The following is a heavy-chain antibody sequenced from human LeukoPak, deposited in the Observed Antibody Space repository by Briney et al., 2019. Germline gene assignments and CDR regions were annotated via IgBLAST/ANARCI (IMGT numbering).Heavy chain of an antibody. CDR3: ARDRGEFDP. D-gene: IGHD3-16*01. J-gene: IGHJ5*02. V-gene: IGHV3-11*01. CDR1: RFTFSSYW. CDR2: ISGSGNII. Sequence: GGSLRLSCAASRFTFSSYWMHWIRQAPGKGLEWVAYISGSGNIIYYTESLKGRFTISRDNAKNSLFLQMNSLRVEDTAVYYCARDRGEFDPWGQGTLVTVSS.